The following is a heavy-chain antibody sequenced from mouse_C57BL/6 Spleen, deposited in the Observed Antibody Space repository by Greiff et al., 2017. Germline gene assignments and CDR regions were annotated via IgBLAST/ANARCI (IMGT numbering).Heavy chain of an antibody. CDR2: INPSTGGT. D-gene: IGHD1-1*01. Sequence: VQLQQSGPELVKPGASVEISCKASGYSFTGYYMNWVKQSPEKSLEWIGEINPSTGGTTYNQKFKAKATLTVDKSSSTAYMQLKSLTSEDSAVYYCARGGIYYYGSSPMDYWGQGTSVTVSS. CDR1: GYSFTGYY. J-gene: IGHJ4*01. V-gene: IGHV1-42*01. CDR3: ARGGIYYYGSSPMDY.